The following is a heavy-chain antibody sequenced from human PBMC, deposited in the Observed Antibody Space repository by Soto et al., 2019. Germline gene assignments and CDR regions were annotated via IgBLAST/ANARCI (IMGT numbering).Heavy chain of an antibody. Sequence: GGSLRLSCAASGFTFSSYAMHWVRQAPGKGLEWVAVISYDGSNKYYADSVKGRFAISRDNSKNTLYLQMNSLRAEDTAVYYCARAILPYYYYYGMDVWGQGTTVTVSS. CDR1: GFTFSSYA. J-gene: IGHJ6*02. V-gene: IGHV3-30*09. CDR3: ARAILPYYYYYGMDV. CDR2: ISYDGSNK.